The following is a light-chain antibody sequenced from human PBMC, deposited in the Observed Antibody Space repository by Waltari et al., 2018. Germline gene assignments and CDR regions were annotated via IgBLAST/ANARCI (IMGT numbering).Light chain of an antibody. J-gene: IGKJ1*01. CDR2: KVS. CDR3: MQGTHWPWT. CDR1: QRLVSSDGNTY. Sequence: DVVLTQSPLSLPVTLGQPASISCWSSQRLVSSDGNTYFHWFQQRPGQTPRRLLYKVSNRDSGVPDRFSGSGSGTDFTLRISRVEAEDVGVYYCMQGTHWPWTFGQGTTVEIK. V-gene: IGKV2-30*01.